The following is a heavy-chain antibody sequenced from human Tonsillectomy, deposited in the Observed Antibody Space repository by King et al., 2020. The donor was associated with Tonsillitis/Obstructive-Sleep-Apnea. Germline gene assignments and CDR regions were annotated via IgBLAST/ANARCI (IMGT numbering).Heavy chain of an antibody. J-gene: IGHJ3*02. V-gene: IGHV3-9*01. D-gene: IGHD6-19*01. CDR3: AKDMVGYSSGWYGAFDI. CDR2: ISWKSDSI. CDR1: GFTFDDYA. Sequence: EVQLVESGGGLVQPGRSLRLSCAAFGFTFDDYAMHWVRQAPGKGLEWVSGISWKSDSIGYADSVKGRFTISRDNAKNSLYLQMNSLRVEDTALYYCAKDMVGYSSGWYGAFDIWGQGTMVTVSP.